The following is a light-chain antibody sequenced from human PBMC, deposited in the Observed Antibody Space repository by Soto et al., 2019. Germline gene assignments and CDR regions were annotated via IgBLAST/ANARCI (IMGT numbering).Light chain of an antibody. Sequence: EIGLTQSPGTLSLSPGDRATLSCRASQTVSNNYLAWCQQKPGQAPRVIMYGASRRATGIPDRFSGGGSGTDCTVTISRRESEDFAVCFCQQYAGPPPTFCQGTRLEIK. V-gene: IGKV3-20*01. CDR1: QTVSNNY. CDR2: GAS. J-gene: IGKJ5*01. CDR3: QQYAGPPPT.